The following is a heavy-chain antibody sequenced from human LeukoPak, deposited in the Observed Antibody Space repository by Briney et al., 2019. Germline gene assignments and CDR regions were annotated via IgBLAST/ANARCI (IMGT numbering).Heavy chain of an antibody. V-gene: IGHV3-74*01. D-gene: IGHD2-21*02. CDR1: GFTFSSYW. J-gene: IGHJ3*02. CDR3: ARHGGYCGGDCHDAFDI. Sequence: GGSLRLSCAASGFTFSSYWMHWVRQAPGKGLVWVSRINSDGSSTGYADSVKGRFTISRDNAKNTLYLQMNSLRAEDTAVYYCARHGGYCGGDCHDAFDIWGQGTMVTVSS. CDR2: INSDGSST.